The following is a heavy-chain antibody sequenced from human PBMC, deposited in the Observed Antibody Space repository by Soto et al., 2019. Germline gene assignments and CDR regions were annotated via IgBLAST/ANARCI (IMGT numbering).Heavy chain of an antibody. V-gene: IGHV1-69*02. J-gene: IGHJ3*02. CDR3: ASSSGGYGRAYAFDI. CDR1: GGTFSSYT. CDR2: IIPILGIA. D-gene: IGHD1-26*01. Sequence: QVQLVQSGAEVKKPGSSVKVSCKASGGTFSSYTISWVRQAPGQGLEWRGRIIPILGIANYAQKFQGRVTITADKSTSTAYMELGSLSAEDTAVYYCASSSGGYGRAYAFDIWGQGTMVTVSS.